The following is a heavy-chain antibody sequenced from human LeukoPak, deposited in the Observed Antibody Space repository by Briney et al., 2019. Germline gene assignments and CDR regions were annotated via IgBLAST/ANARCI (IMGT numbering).Heavy chain of an antibody. CDR1: GSSFSTYW. V-gene: IGHV5-10-1*01. D-gene: IGHD6-13*01. J-gene: IGHJ5*02. Sequence: GAPLKISCKGSGSSFSTYWIAWVRQMPGKGLEWMGRIDPSDSYTNYSPSFQGHVTISADKSISTAYLQWSSLKASDTAMYYCAKQLGPRDWFDPWGQGTLVTVSS. CDR2: IDPSDSYT. CDR3: AKQLGPRDWFDP.